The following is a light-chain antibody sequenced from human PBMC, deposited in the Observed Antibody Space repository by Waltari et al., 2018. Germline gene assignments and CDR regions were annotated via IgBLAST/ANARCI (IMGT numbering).Light chain of an antibody. V-gene: IGKV1-39*01. J-gene: IGKJ1*01. CDR3: QQSYSSPRT. Sequence: DIQMTQSPSSLSASVGDRVTITCRASQSIASNLSWYQQKPGKAPKTLIYAASSLQSGVPSRFSARGSGTDFTLTISSLQREEFATYYCQQSYSSPRTFGQGTKVEVK. CDR1: QSIASN. CDR2: AAS.